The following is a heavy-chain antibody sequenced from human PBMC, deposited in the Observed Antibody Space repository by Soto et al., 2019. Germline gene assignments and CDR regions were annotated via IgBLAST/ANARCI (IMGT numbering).Heavy chain of an antibody. Sequence: QVPLVQSGAEVKKPGASVKVSCKASGYTFTGYYMHWVRQAPGQGLEWMGWINPNSGGTNYAQKFQGWVTMTRDTSISTAYMELSRLRSDDTAVYYCARGGSNLPLSGSYYKGVDYWGQGTLVTVSS. D-gene: IGHD1-26*01. V-gene: IGHV1-2*04. CDR1: GYTFTGYY. CDR2: INPNSGGT. CDR3: ARGGSNLPLSGSYYKGVDY. J-gene: IGHJ4*02.